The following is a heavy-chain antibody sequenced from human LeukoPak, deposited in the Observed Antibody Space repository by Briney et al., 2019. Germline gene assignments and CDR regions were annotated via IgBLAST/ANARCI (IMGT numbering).Heavy chain of an antibody. V-gene: IGHV3-53*01. D-gene: IGHD4-17*01. J-gene: IGHJ3*02. CDR3: AKGLETVTPDAFDI. CDR2: IYSGGST. Sequence: GGSLRLSCAASGFTASSNYMSWVRQAPGKGLEWVSVIYSGGSTYYADSVKGRFTISRDNSKNTLYLQMNSLRAEDTAVYYCAKGLETVTPDAFDIWGQGTMVTVSS. CDR1: GFTASSNY.